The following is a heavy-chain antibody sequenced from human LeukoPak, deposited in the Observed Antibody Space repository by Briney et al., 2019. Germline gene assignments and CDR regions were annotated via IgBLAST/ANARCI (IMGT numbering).Heavy chain of an antibody. J-gene: IGHJ6*03. V-gene: IGHV4-59*12. CDR1: GGSISSYY. CDR2: IYYSGST. CDR3: AREPSMYNWNDGHLAETYYYYYMDV. Sequence: PSETLSLTCTVSGGSISSYYWSWIRQPPGKGLEWIGYIYYSGSTNYNPSLKSRVTISVDTSKNQFSLKLSSVTAADTAVYYCAREPSMYNWNDGHLAETYYYYYMDVWGKGTTVTISS. D-gene: IGHD1-20*01.